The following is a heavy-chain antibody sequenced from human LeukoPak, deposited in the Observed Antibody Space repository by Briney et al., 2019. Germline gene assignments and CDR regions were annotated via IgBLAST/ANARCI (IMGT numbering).Heavy chain of an antibody. CDR1: GGTFSSYA. CDR3: ARGPRNWGFDY. D-gene: IGHD7-27*01. Sequence: GSVKVSCKASGGTFSSYAISWVRQAPGQGLEWMGWMNPNSGNTGYAQKFQGRVTMTRNTSISTAYMELSSLRSEDTAVYYCARGPRNWGFDYWGQGTLVTVSS. CDR2: MNPNSGNT. V-gene: IGHV1-8*02. J-gene: IGHJ4*02.